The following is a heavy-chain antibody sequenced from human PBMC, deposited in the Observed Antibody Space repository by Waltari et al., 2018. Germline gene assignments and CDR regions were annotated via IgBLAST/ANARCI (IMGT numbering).Heavy chain of an antibody. Sequence: EVQLVASGGGLVQPGGSLRLSCAASGFTLTSYWMHWARQAPGKGLVYVSRINNEGSGTTYTDSVKGRFTVSRDNAKNTLYLQMNSLGVQDTARYYCARGGAYHAFDIWGQGTLVTVSS. V-gene: IGHV3-74*01. D-gene: IGHD2-2*01. J-gene: IGHJ3*02. CDR3: ARGGAYHAFDI. CDR2: INNEGSGT. CDR1: GFTLTSYW.